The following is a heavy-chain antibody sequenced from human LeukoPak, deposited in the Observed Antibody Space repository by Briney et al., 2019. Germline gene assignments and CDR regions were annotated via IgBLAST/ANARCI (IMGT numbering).Heavy chain of an antibody. V-gene: IGHV3-20*04. CDR3: ASSIQVGATS. Sequence: GGSLRLSCAASGFTFDDYGMSWARQAPGKGLEWVSGINWNGGSTGYADSVKGRSTISRDNAKNSLYLQMNSLRAEDTAVYYCASSIQVGATSWGQGTLVTVSS. D-gene: IGHD1-26*01. CDR2: INWNGGST. CDR1: GFTFDDYG. J-gene: IGHJ5*02.